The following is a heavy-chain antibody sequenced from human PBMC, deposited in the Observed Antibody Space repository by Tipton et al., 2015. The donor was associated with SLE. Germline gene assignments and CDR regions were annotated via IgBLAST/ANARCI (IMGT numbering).Heavy chain of an antibody. V-gene: IGHV5-10-1*01. CDR3: ATLGYCSSTSCFGDY. D-gene: IGHD2-2*01. Sequence: QLVQSGAEVKKPGSSVKVSCKASGGTFSSYAISWVRQMPGKGLEWMGRIDPSDSYTNYSPSFQGHVTISADKSISTAYLQWSSLKASDTAMYYCATLGYCSSTSCFGDYWGQGTLVTVSS. CDR1: GGTFSSYA. CDR2: IDPSDSYT. J-gene: IGHJ4*02.